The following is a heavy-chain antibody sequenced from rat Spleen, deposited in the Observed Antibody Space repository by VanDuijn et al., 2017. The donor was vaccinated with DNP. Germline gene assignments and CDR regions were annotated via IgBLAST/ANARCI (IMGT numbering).Heavy chain of an antibody. CDR1: GYSITSHY. V-gene: IGHV3-1*01. Sequence: EVQLQESGPGLVKPSQSLSLTCSVTGYSITSHYWGWIRKFPGNKMEWVGHISYSGSTSYNTSPKSRFSIARDTSKNQFFLQLNSVTTEDTATYYCARLLIRGRGYFDYWGQGVMVTVSS. J-gene: IGHJ2*01. CDR3: ARLLIRGRGYFDY. CDR2: ISYSGST. D-gene: IGHD4-3*01.